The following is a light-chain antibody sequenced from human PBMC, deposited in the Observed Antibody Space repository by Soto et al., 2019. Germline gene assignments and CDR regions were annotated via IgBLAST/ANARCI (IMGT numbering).Light chain of an antibody. V-gene: IGLV2-14*01. CDR2: EVR. CDR3: SSYTSSGTLEV. Sequence: QSALTQPASVSGSPGQSITISCTGTRSDVGGYNFVSWYQQFPGKAPKLMIYEVRNRPSGISSRFSGSKSGNTASLTISGLQAEDEADYYCSSYTSSGTLEVFGTGTKVTVL. CDR1: RSDVGGYNF. J-gene: IGLJ1*01.